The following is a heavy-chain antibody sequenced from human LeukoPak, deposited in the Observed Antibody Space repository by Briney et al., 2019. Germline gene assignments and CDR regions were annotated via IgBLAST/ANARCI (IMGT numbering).Heavy chain of an antibody. D-gene: IGHD3-9*01. V-gene: IGHV1-2*02. CDR2: INPNSGGT. J-gene: IGHJ6*02. CDR1: GYTFTGYY. CDR3: ARAAYYDILTGDYYGMDV. Sequence: GASVKVSCKASGYTFTGYYMHWVRQAPGQGLEWMGWINPNSGGTNYAQKVQGRVTMTRDTSISTAYMELSRLRSDDTAVYYCARAAYYDILTGDYYGMDVWGQGTTVTVSS.